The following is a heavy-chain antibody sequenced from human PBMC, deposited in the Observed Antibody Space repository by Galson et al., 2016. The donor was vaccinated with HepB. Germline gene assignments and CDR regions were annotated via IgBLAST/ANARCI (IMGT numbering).Heavy chain of an antibody. CDR1: GGSISSAGYY. D-gene: IGHD2-8*01. J-gene: IGHJ6*02. V-gene: IGHV4-31*03. CDR2: IYHSGST. CDR3: ARDATQGYCTNGVCPEPYGMDV. Sequence: LSLTCTVSGGSISSAGYYWSWIRQHPGKGLDWIGYIYHSGSTYYNPSLKSRVTISVDTSKNQFSPKLRSVTAADTAVYYCARDATQGYCTNGVCPEPYGMDVWGQGTTVTVSS.